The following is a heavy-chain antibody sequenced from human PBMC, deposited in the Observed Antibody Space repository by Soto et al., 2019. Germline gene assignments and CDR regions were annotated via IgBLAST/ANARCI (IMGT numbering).Heavy chain of an antibody. V-gene: IGHV1-18*01. CDR2: ISAYNGNT. J-gene: IGHJ4*02. D-gene: IGHD3-3*01. Sequence: ASVKVSCKTSGYIFTRNGISWVRQAPGQGLEWMGWISAYNGNTNYAQKLQGRVTMTTDTSTSTAYMELRSLRSDDTAVYYCARGQIFGVVIPTFDYWGQGTLVTVSS. CDR1: GYIFTRNG. CDR3: ARGQIFGVVIPTFDY.